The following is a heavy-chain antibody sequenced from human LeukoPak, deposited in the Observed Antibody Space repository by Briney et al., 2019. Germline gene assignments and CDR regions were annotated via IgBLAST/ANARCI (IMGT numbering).Heavy chain of an antibody. CDR2: IYPGDSET. Sequence: GESLQISCQGSGYSFTNYRINWVRQAPGKGLEWMGAIYPGDSETRYSPSFQGQVTLSADKSISTAYLQWSSLKASDTAMYYCARHKNWNWRSDTFDLWGQGTMVAVSS. CDR1: GYSFTNYR. J-gene: IGHJ3*01. V-gene: IGHV5-51*01. D-gene: IGHD3-3*01. CDR3: ARHKNWNWRSDTFDL.